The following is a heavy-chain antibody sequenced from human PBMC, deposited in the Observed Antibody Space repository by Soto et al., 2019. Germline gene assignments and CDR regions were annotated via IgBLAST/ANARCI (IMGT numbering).Heavy chain of an antibody. V-gene: IGHV4-39*01. CDR3: AMPSGSYLGGLFPFNI. CDR1: GGPMSSSTYY. J-gene: IGHJ3*02. D-gene: IGHD1-26*01. CDR2: IYYSGSI. Sequence: HLQLQESGPGLVKPSETLSLTCAVSGGPMSSSTYYWGWIRQPPGKGLEWIGNIYYSGSIYYNPSLRSRVTISVDTSKNQWSLKLNSVTAADTAVYYCAMPSGSYLGGLFPFNIWGQGAMVTVSS.